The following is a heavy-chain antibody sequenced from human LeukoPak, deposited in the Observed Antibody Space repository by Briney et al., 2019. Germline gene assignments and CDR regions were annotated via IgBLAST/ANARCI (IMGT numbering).Heavy chain of an antibody. CDR2: IGRSTSDT. CDR1: GFTLSTYS. V-gene: IGHV3-21*01. J-gene: IGHJ4*02. Sequence: GGSLRLSCAASGFTLSTYSMNWVRQAPGKGLEWVSAIGRSTSDTFYADSVMGRFTISTDNAKNSLYLRMNSLRVEDTAVYYCARDVGFCSSTSCYFDYWGQGILVTVSS. CDR3: ARDVGFCSSTSCYFDY. D-gene: IGHD2-2*01.